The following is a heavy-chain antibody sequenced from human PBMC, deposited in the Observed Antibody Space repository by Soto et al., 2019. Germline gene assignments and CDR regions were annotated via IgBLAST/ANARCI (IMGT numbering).Heavy chain of an antibody. CDR1: GFTFSSYA. Sequence: GGSLRLSCAASGFTFSSYAMSWVRQAPGKGLEWVSAISGSGGSTYYADSVKGRFTISRDNSKNTLYLQMNSLRAEDTAVYYCAKEVTYYDSSGYPNWFDTWGQGTLVTVSS. D-gene: IGHD3-22*01. CDR3: AKEVTYYDSSGYPNWFDT. V-gene: IGHV3-23*01. CDR2: ISGSGGST. J-gene: IGHJ5*02.